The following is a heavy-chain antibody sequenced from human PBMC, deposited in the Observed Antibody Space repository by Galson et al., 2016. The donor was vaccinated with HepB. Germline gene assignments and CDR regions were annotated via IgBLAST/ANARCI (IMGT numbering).Heavy chain of an antibody. J-gene: IGHJ4*02. V-gene: IGHV3-11*01. CDR1: GFIFRDSY. CDR3: ARYRYDNVWGSPTPPYYLDY. CDR2: LSRSGNDI. Sequence: SLRLSCAASGFIFRDSYMTWIRQAPGKGLDWISYLSRSGNDIYYADSVKGRFIISRDNAKNSLYLQMNSLRAEDTAVYYCARYRYDNVWGSPTPPYYLDYWGQGTLVTVSS. D-gene: IGHD3-16*01.